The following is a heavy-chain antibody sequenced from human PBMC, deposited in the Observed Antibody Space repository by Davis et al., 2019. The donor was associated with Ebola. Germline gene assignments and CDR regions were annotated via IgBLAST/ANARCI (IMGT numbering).Heavy chain of an antibody. CDR3: AREAYYYDSSGYSWYFQH. Sequence: GESLKISCAASGFTFSSYGMHWVRQAPGKGLEWVAVISYDGSNKYYADSVKGRFTISRDNSKNTLYLQMNSLRAEDTAVYYCAREAYYYDSSGYSWYFQHWGQGTLVTVSS. CDR1: GFTFSSYG. D-gene: IGHD3-22*01. CDR2: ISYDGSNK. V-gene: IGHV3-30*03. J-gene: IGHJ1*01.